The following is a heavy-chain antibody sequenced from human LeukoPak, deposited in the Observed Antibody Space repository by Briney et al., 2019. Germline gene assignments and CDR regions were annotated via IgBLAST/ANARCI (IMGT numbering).Heavy chain of an antibody. CDR3: AKEGSYYYDSSGYPQLD. J-gene: IGHJ4*02. CDR2: ICWNSGSI. V-gene: IGHV3-9*01. Sequence: PGGSLRLSCAASGFTFDDYAMHWVRQAPGKGLEWVSGICWNSGSIGYADSVKGRFTISRDNAKNSLYLQMNSLRAEDTALYYCAKEGSYYYDSSGYPQLDWGQGTLVTVSS. D-gene: IGHD3-22*01. CDR1: GFTFDDYA.